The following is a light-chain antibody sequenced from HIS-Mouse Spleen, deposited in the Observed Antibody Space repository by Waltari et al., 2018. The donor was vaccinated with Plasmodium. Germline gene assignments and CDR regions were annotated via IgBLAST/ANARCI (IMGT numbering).Light chain of an antibody. CDR3: CSYAGSSTFVV. Sequence: LTQPPSVSVSPGQTARITCSGDALPKQYAYWYQQHPGKAPKLMIYEGSKRPSGVSNRFSGSKSGNTASLTISGLQAEDEADYYCCSYAGSSTFVVFGGGTKLTVL. CDR1: ALPKQYA. J-gene: IGLJ2*01. V-gene: IGLV2-23*03. CDR2: EGS.